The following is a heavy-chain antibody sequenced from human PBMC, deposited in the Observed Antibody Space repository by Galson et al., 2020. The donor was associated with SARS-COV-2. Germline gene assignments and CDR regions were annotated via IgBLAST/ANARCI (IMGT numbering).Heavy chain of an antibody. V-gene: IGHV3-53*01. CDR3: AISSTSSNYYYYYYMDV. CDR1: GFSVSSNY. D-gene: IGHD2-2*01. J-gene: IGHJ6*03. Sequence: GESLKISCAASGFSVSSNYMSWVRQAPGKGLEWVSLIYSGGSTYYADSVKGRFTISRDNYNNTLYLHMNSLRAEDTAVYYCAISSTSSNYYYYYYMDVWGKGTTVTVSS. CDR2: IYSGGST.